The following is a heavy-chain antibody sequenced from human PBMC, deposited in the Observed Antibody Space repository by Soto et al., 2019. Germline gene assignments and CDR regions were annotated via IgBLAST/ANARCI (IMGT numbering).Heavy chain of an antibody. CDR1: SVSIYSGSFH. V-gene: IGHV4-39*01. CDR2: INFSGST. CDR3: ARRHAPRYTTGNNHFDF. Sequence: SETLSLTCTVSSVSIYSGSFHWGWIRQPPGKGLEWIGSINFSGSTYYNPSLKSRVTISVDTSKNQFSLNLRSVTAADTAVYYCARRHAPRYTTGNNHFDFWGQGSLVTVS. J-gene: IGHJ4*02. D-gene: IGHD1-1*01.